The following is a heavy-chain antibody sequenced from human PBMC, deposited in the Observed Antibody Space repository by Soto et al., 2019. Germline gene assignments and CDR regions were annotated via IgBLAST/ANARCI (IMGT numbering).Heavy chain of an antibody. D-gene: IGHD3-22*01. J-gene: IGHJ4*02. V-gene: IGHV3-48*02. CDR2: ISSSSSTI. Sequence: GGSLRLSCAASGFTFSSYSMNWVRQAPGKGLEWVSYISSSSSTIYYADSVKGRFTISRDNAKNSLYLQMNSLRDEDTAVYYCARGFPPPYYYDSSGYTFDYWGQGTLVTVSS. CDR3: ARGFPPPYYYDSSGYTFDY. CDR1: GFTFSSYS.